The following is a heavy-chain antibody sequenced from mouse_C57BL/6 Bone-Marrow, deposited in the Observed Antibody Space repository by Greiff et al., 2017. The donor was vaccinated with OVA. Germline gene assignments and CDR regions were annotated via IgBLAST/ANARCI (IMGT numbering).Heavy chain of an antibody. CDR2: IYPRSGNT. D-gene: IGHD2-4*01. CDR1: GYTFTSYG. Sequence: QVQLQQSGAELARPGASVKLSCKASGYTFTSYGISWVKQRTGQGLEWIGEIYPRSGNTYYNEKFKGKATLTADKSSSTAYMELRSLTSEDSAVYFCARDYYDYDDPAWFAYWGQGTLVTVSA. J-gene: IGHJ3*01. V-gene: IGHV1-81*01. CDR3: ARDYYDYDDPAWFAY.